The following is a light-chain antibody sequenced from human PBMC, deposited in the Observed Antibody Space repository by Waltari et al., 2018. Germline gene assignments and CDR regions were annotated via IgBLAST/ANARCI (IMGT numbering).Light chain of an antibody. CDR1: AANIGGNL. J-gene: IGLJ3*02. V-gene: IGLV1-44*01. CDR2: RSD. CDR3: ASWDDSLNGHWV. Sequence: QSVLTQPPSASGTPGQRVTISGSGSAANIGGNLVNWYQQFPGKAPKLLIYRSDLRPSGVPDRFSGSKSGTSASLAISGLQSEDEADYFCASWDDSLNGHWVFGGGTKVTVL.